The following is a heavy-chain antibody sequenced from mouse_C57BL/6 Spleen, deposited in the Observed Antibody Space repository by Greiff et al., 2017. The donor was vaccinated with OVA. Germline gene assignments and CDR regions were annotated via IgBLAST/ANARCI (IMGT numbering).Heavy chain of an antibody. CDR1: GFTFSDYY. J-gene: IGHJ4*01. CDR2: INYDGSST. V-gene: IGHV5-16*01. D-gene: IGHD2-4*01. Sequence: EVNLVESEGGLVQPGSSMKLSCTASGFTFSDYYMAWVRQVPEKGLEWVANINYDGSSTYYLDSLKSRFIISRDNAKNILYLQMSSLKSEDTATYYCARYDYDDAMDYWGHGTSVTVSS. CDR3: ARYDYDDAMDY.